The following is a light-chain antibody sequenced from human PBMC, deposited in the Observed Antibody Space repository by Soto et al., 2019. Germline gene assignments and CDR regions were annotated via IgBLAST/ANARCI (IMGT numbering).Light chain of an antibody. V-gene: IGLV1-47*01. Sequence: QSVLTQPPSASGTPGQRVTISCSGSSSNIGSNYVYWYQQLPGTAPKLLIYRNSQRPSGVPDRFSGSKSGTSASLAISGLRSEDEADFYCAAWDDSLSGRVFGTGTKVTDL. CDR3: AAWDDSLSGRV. CDR2: RNS. CDR1: SSNIGSNY. J-gene: IGLJ1*01.